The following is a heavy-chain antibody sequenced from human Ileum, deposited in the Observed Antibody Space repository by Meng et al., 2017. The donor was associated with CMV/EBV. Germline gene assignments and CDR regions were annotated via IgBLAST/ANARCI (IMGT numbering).Heavy chain of an antibody. CDR3: ASDFSGSAPPGFGY. CDR1: GYTFTKYY. Sequence: QVQLVQSGAEVKKPGASVKLSCKASGYTFTKYYMHWVRQAPGQGLEWMGIIHPSGGVTTYAQKFQGRVTMTSDTSTTTVYMELSSLTSEDTAVYYCASDFSGSAPPGFGYWGQGTLVTVSS. V-gene: IGHV1-46*01. D-gene: IGHD3-10*01. J-gene: IGHJ4*02. CDR2: IHPSGGVT.